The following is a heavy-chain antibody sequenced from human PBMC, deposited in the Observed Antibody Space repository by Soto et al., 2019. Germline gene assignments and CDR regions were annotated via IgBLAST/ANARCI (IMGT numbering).Heavy chain of an antibody. J-gene: IGHJ3*02. CDR2: INSDGSST. CDR3: SRDRPRRRALDI. V-gene: IGHV3-74*01. CDR1: GFPFLSYW. Sequence: GVSLSLSCAASGFPFLSYWMHWVRQAPGKGLVWVSRINSDGSSTSYADSVKGRFTISRDNAKNTLYLQMNSLRAEDTAVYYCSRDRPRRRALDIWGQGPMVPVSS.